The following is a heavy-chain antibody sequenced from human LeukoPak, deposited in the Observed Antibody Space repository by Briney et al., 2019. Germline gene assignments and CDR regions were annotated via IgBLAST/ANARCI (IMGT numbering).Heavy chain of an antibody. CDR1: GFTFNNAW. Sequence: GGSLRLSCAASGFTFNNAWMNWVRQAPGKGREWVGRIKSKNVGGTTDYAAPVKGRFTISRDDSKNTVYLQMNSLKIEDTAVYYCTSHAAFDPWGQGTLVTVSS. CDR2: IKSKNVGGTT. J-gene: IGHJ5*02. V-gene: IGHV3-15*01. CDR3: TSHAAFDP.